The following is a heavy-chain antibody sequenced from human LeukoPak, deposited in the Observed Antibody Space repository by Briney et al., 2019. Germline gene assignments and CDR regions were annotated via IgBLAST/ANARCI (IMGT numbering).Heavy chain of an antibody. CDR3: ARAQPTPRWFDP. D-gene: IGHD1-14*01. V-gene: IGHV3-74*01. J-gene: IGHJ5*02. CDR2: INSGGTST. Sequence: GGSLRLSCAASGSTFSSYGMHWVRQAPGKGLVWVSRINSGGTSTSYADSVKGRFTISRDNAKNTLYLQMNSLRAEDTAVYYCARAQPTPRWFDPWGQGTLVTVSS. CDR1: GSTFSSYG.